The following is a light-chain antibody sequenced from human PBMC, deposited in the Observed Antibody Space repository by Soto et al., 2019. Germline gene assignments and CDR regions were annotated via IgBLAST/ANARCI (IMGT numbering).Light chain of an antibody. J-gene: IGKJ1*01. Sequence: IQMAKAPSTLSASVGDRDTTTCRASQTVSSWLAWYQQKPGKAPKRLIYKASTLKSGVPSRCSGSGSGTDFTLTVSSLEPEDFVVVYCQQRSDWPWTFGQGTKVDIK. V-gene: IGKV1-5*03. CDR1: QTVSSW. CDR3: QQRSDWPWT. CDR2: KAS.